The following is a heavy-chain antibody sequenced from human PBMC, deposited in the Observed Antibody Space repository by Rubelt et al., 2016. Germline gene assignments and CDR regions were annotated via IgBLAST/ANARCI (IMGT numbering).Heavy chain of an antibody. J-gene: IGHJ4*02. V-gene: IGHV5-51*01. Sequence: EVQLVQSGAEVKKPGESLKISCQGSGYSFTRYWIGWVRQMPGKGLEWMGIIYPGDSDTRYGPSFQGQVTISADKSISTAYLQWSCLKASDTAMYYCVRHEISGMPTAGMSWDYWGQGALVTVSS. CDR2: IYPGDSDT. CDR1: GYSFTRYW. CDR3: VRHEISGMPTAGMSWDY. D-gene: IGHD3-10*01.